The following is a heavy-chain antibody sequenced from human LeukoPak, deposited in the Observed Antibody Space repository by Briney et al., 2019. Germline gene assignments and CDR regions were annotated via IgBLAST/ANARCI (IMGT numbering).Heavy chain of an antibody. D-gene: IGHD1-1*01. CDR2: ISWNSGSI. CDR1: GFTFDDYA. J-gene: IGHJ6*02. V-gene: IGHV3-9*01. Sequence: GGSLRLSCAASGFTFDDYAMHWVRPAPGKGLEWVSGISWNSGSIGYADSVKGRFTISRDHAKNSLYLQMNSLRAEDTALYYCAKDMNGYYYFGMDVWGQGTTVTVSS. CDR3: AKDMNGYYYFGMDV.